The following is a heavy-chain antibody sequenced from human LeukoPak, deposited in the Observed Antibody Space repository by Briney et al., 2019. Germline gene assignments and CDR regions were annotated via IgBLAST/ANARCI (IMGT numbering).Heavy chain of an antibody. V-gene: IGHV4-59*01. CDR3: ARASMITFGGVTTYYFDY. CDR2: IYYSGST. J-gene: IGHJ4*02. CDR1: GGSISSYY. D-gene: IGHD3-16*01. Sequence: SETLSLTCTVSGGSISSYYWSWIRQPPGKGLEWIGYIYYSGSTNYNPSLKSRVTISVDTSKNQFSLKLSSVTAADTAVYYCARASMITFGGVTTYYFDYWGQGTLVTVSS.